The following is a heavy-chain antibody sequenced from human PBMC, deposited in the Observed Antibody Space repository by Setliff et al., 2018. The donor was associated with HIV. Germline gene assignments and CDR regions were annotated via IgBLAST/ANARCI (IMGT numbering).Heavy chain of an antibody. CDR1: GYRFIGHY. Sequence: SVKVSCKTSGYRFIGHYLHWVRLAPGQGPEWVGWINPETGDPNYAQKFRGRVLMTRDTSITTAFLHVAKLTSDDTAIYYCATGIPSDLDYWGQGTLVTVSS. V-gene: IGHV1-2*02. J-gene: IGHJ4*01. CDR2: INPETGDP. D-gene: IGHD2-21*01. CDR3: ATGIPSDLDY.